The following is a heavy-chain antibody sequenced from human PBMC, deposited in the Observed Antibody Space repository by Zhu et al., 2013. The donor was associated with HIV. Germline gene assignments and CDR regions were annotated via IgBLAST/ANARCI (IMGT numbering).Heavy chain of an antibody. V-gene: IGHV1-18*01. CDR3: ARCPDSSGYFDP. CDR1: GYTFSRYG. D-gene: IGHD6-19*01. Sequence: QVQLVQSGAEVKKPGASVKVSCKASGYTFSRYGISWVRQAPGQGLEWMGWISAYNGNTNYAQRFQGRVTMTTDTSTSTAYMEVRSLRSDDTAVYYCARCPDSSGYFDPWGQGTLVTVSS. CDR2: ISAYNGNT. J-gene: IGHJ5*02.